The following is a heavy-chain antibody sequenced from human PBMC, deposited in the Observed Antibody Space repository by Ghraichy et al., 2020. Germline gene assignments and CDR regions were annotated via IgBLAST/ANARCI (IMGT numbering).Heavy chain of an antibody. CDR2: ISSSSSYI. Sequence: GGSLRLSCAASGFTFSSYSMNWVRQAPGKGLEWVSSISSSSSYIYYADSVKGRFTISRDNAKNSLYLQMNSLRAENTAVYYCARGGFFDYDYYGMDVWGQGTTVTVSS. V-gene: IGHV3-21*01. D-gene: IGHD3-3*01. CDR3: ARGGFFDYDYYGMDV. CDR1: GFTFSSYS. J-gene: IGHJ6*02.